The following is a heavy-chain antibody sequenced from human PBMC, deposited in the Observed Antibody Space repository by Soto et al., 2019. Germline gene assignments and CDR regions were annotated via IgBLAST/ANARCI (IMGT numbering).Heavy chain of an antibody. CDR1: GLTVSNNY. Sequence: GGSLRLSCVASGLTVSNNYMGWVRQAPGKGLEWVSIIYSGSNTKYADSVKGRFTISRDNSRNTLYLQMNSLRAEDTALYYCAIEKVGATSVHVFDIWGQGTMVTVSS. CDR3: AIEKVGATSVHVFDI. D-gene: IGHD1-26*01. J-gene: IGHJ3*02. V-gene: IGHV3-66*01. CDR2: IYSGSNT.